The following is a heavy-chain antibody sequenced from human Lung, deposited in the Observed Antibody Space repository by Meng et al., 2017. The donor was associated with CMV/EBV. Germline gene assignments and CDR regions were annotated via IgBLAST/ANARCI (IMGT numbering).Heavy chain of an antibody. CDR2: ISGSGGAT. Sequence: GASLKISCAASGFDFTTYAMTWVRQAPGRGLEWVSSISGSGGATYYAASVKGRFTVSRDNSKNTLFLQINSLRAEDTALYYCAKGARMAGAGPDYWGQGTXVTVSS. V-gene: IGHV3-23*01. J-gene: IGHJ4*02. D-gene: IGHD6-13*01. CDR1: GFDFTTYA. CDR3: AKGARMAGAGPDY.